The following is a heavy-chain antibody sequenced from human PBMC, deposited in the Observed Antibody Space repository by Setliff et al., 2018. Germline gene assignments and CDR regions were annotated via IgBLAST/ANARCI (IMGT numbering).Heavy chain of an antibody. CDR3: ARGEHIVSGDFYHYIDV. V-gene: IGHV4-39*01. CDR1: GGSISSSSYY. Sequence: SETLSLTCTVSGGSISSSSYYWGWIRQPPGKGLEWIGSIYYSGSTYYNPSLKSRVTISVDTSKNQFSLKLSSVTAADTAVYYCARGEHIVSGDFYHYIDVWGKGTTVTVSS. J-gene: IGHJ6*03. D-gene: IGHD2-15*01. CDR2: IYYSGST.